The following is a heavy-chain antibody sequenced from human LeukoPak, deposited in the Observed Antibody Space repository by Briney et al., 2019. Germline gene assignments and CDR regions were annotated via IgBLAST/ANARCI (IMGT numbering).Heavy chain of an antibody. CDR2: IYPGDSDT. J-gene: IGHJ5*02. CDR3: ARHTGPPSSWYISLWFDP. V-gene: IGHV5-51*01. Sequence: GESLKISCKGSGHSFTSYWIGWVRQMPGKGLEWIGIIYPGDSDTRYSPSFQGQVTISADKSISTAYLQWSSLKASDTAMYYCARHTGPPSSWYISLWFDPWGQGTLVTVSS. CDR1: GHSFTSYW. D-gene: IGHD6-13*01.